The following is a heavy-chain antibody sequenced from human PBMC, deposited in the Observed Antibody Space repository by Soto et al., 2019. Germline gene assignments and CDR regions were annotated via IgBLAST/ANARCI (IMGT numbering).Heavy chain of an antibody. J-gene: IGHJ6*02. V-gene: IGHV1-18*01. CDR2: ISTYNGNT. D-gene: IGHD2-8*01. Sequence: GPSVKVSCKASRYTFTTYYISWVRQAPGQGLEWMGRISTYNGNTNYPQSLQGRLTLTTDTSTTTAYMELRSLRSDDTAVYYCARDPYHVLMLNAPNLYGMDVYGQGTTVTVSS. CDR1: RYTFTTYY. CDR3: ARDPYHVLMLNAPNLYGMDV.